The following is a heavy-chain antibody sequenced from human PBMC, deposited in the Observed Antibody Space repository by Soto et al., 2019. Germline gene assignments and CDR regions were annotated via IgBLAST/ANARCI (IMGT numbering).Heavy chain of an antibody. V-gene: IGHV1-18*01. CDR3: ARDPGPGDYDYYYGMDV. CDR2: ISAYNGNT. Sequence: QVQLVQSGAEVKKPGASVKVSCKASGYTFTSYGISWVRQAPGQGLEWMEWISAYNGNTNYAQKLQGRVTMTTDTSTSTAYMELRILRSNDTAVYYCARDPGPGDYDYYYGMDVWVQGTTVTDSS. CDR1: GYTFTSYG. D-gene: IGHD4-17*01. J-gene: IGHJ6*02.